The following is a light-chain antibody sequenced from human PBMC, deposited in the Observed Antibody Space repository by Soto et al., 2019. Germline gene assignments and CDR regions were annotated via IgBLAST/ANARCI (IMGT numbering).Light chain of an antibody. V-gene: IGLV2-14*01. J-gene: IGLJ1*01. CDR1: SSDVGAYNY. Sequence: QSALTQPASVSGSPGQSITLSCTGTSSDVGAYNYDSWYQQYPGEAPKVIIYDVSHRPSGVSNRFSGSKSGNTASLTISGLQTQDEDDYYCSSYTSATTYVFGTGTKLTVL. CDR3: SSYTSATTYV. CDR2: DVS.